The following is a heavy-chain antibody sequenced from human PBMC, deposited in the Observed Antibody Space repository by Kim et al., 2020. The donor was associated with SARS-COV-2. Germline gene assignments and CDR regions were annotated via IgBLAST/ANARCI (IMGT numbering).Heavy chain of an antibody. J-gene: IGHJ4*02. D-gene: IGHD6-19*01. V-gene: IGHV1-2*02. CDR3: ARAVYSSGWYFDY. Sequence: QKFQGRVTMTRDTSINTAYMDLSRLRSDDTALDYCARAVYSSGWYFDYWGQGTLVTVSS.